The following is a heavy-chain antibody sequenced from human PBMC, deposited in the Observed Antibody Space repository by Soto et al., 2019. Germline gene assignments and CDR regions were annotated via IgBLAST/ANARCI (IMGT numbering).Heavy chain of an antibody. V-gene: IGHV3-30*03. CDR2: ISYDGSNK. CDR3: ASGAHSYYYFDY. Sequence: HPGGSLRLSCAASGFTFSSYGMHWVRQAPGKGLEWVAVISYDGSNKYYADSVKGRFTISRDNSKNTLYLQMNSLRAEDTAVYYCASGAHSYYYFDYWGQGTLVTVSS. D-gene: IGHD1-26*01. J-gene: IGHJ4*02. CDR1: GFTFSSYG.